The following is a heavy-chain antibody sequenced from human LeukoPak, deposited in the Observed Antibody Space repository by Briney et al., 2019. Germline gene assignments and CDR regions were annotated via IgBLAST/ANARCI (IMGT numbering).Heavy chain of an antibody. J-gene: IGHJ4*02. V-gene: IGHV3-21*01. CDR1: GFTFSSYS. CDR2: ISSSGSYI. D-gene: IGHD5-12*01. Sequence: GGSLRLSCGASGFTFSSYSMNWVRQAPGKGLEWVSSISSSGSYIYYADSVKGRFTISRDNAKNSLYLQMNSLRAEDTAVYYCARARVATMRLDYWGQGTLVTVPS. CDR3: ARARVATMRLDY.